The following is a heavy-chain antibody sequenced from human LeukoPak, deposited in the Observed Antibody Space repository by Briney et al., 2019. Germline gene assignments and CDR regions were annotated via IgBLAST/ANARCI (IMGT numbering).Heavy chain of an antibody. D-gene: IGHD6-19*01. CDR1: GFAFSDYY. V-gene: IGHV3-11*01. J-gene: IGHJ6*02. Sequence: PGGSLRLSCAASGFAFSDYYMSWIRQAPGKGLEWVSYISSSGSTIYYADSVKGRFTISRDNAKNSLYLQMNSLRAEDPAVYYCARELAGTDRGYYYYGMDVWGQGTTVTVSS. CDR2: ISSSGSTI. CDR3: ARELAGTDRGYYYYGMDV.